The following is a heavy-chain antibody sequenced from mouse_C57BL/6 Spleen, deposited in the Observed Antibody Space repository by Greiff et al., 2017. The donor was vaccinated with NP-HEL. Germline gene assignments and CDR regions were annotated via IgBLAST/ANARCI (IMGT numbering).Heavy chain of an antibody. D-gene: IGHD3-2*02. Sequence: QVHVKQPGAELVKPGASVKMSCKASGYTFTSYWITWVKQRPGQGLEWIGDIYPGSGSTNYNEKFKSKATLTVDTSSSTAYMQLSSLTSEDSAVYYCARSSSGYYFDYWGQGTTLTVSS. V-gene: IGHV1-55*01. CDR3: ARSSSGYYFDY. CDR2: IYPGSGST. J-gene: IGHJ2*01. CDR1: GYTFTSYW.